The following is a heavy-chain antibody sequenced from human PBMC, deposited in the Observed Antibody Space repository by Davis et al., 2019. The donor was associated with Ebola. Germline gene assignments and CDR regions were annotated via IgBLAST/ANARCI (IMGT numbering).Heavy chain of an antibody. CDR2: IDPSDSYT. D-gene: IGHD5-18*01. CDR3: ARRGYSYGLHSYYYGMDV. V-gene: IGHV5-10-1*01. CDR1: GYSFTSYW. J-gene: IGHJ6*02. Sequence: GESLKISCKGSGYSFTSYWISWVRQMPGKGLEWMGRIDPSDSYTNYSPSLQGHVTISADKSISTAYLQWSSLKASDTAMYYCARRGYSYGLHSYYYGMDVWGQGTTVTVSS.